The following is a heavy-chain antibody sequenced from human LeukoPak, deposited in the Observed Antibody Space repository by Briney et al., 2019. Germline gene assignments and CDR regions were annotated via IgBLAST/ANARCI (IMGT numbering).Heavy chain of an antibody. CDR1: GLTFSSSA. V-gene: IGHV3-30*18. Sequence: GRSLRLSCAASGLTFSSSAMHWVRQAPGKGLEWVAVISYDGTNKYYEDSVKGRFTISRDSSKSTLYLQMNSLRAEDTAVYYCAKGSSTGRWVQLELDAFDIWGQGTMVTVSS. CDR2: ISYDGTNK. D-gene: IGHD5-24*01. J-gene: IGHJ3*02. CDR3: AKGSSTGRWVQLELDAFDI.